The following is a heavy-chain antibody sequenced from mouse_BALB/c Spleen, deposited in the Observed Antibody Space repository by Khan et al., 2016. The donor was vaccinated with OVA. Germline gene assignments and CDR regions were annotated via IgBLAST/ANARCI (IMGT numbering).Heavy chain of an antibody. CDR3: ARTPGYYGSNYFDY. J-gene: IGHJ2*01. V-gene: IGHV5-9-3*01. CDR1: AFTFSNYA. D-gene: IGHD1-1*01. CDR2: ISSGGSYT. Sequence: EVQLVESGGGLVKPGGSLKFSCAASAFTFSNYAMSWVRQTPEKRLEWVATISSGGSYTYYPDSVKGRFTISRDNAKNTLYLQMSSLRSEDTAMYYCARTPGYYGSNYFDYWGQGTTLTVSS.